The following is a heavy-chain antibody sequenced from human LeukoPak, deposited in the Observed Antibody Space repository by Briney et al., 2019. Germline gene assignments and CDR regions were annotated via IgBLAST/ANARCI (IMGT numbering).Heavy chain of an antibody. Sequence: GGSLRLSCAASGFTFSDHHMDWVSQAPGKGLEWVGRTKNKNRSYTTEYAASVKGRFTISRDVSKNSLYLQLNSLRAEDTAVYYCARVRSGWYEDYWGQGTLVTVSS. D-gene: IGHD6-19*01. CDR2: TKNKNRSYTT. V-gene: IGHV3-72*01. CDR1: GFTFSDHH. CDR3: ARVRSGWYEDY. J-gene: IGHJ4*02.